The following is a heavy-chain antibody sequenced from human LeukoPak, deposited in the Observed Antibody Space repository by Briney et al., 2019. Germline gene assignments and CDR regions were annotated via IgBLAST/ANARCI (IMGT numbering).Heavy chain of an antibody. CDR2: IYYSGST. CDR1: GASISTYY. CDR3: ARGANWFDP. J-gene: IGHJ5*02. Sequence: SETLSLTCTVSGASISTYYWSWIRQPPGKGLEWIGYIYYSGSTNYNPSPKSRLTISVDTSKNQFPLKLNSVTATDTAVYYCARGANWFDPWGQGTLVTVSS. V-gene: IGHV4-59*01.